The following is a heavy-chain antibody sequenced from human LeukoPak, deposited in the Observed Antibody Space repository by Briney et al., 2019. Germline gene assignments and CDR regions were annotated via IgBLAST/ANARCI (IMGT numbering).Heavy chain of an antibody. J-gene: IGHJ4*02. V-gene: IGHV1-2*02. Sequence: GASVKVSCKASGYTFTGYNMHWVRQAPGQGLEWMGRINPNSGGTNYAQKLQGRVTMTRDTSISTAYMELSRLRSDDTAVYYCAREREDSSGWFGPKFSYYFDYWGQGTLVTVSS. CDR2: INPNSGGT. D-gene: IGHD6-19*01. CDR1: GYTFTGYN. CDR3: AREREDSSGWFGPKFSYYFDY.